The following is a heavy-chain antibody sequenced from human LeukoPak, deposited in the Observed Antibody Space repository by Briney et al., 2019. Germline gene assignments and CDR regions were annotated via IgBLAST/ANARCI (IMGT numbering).Heavy chain of an antibody. Sequence: SETLSLTCSVSGGSISPYYWSWLRQPPGKGLEWIAYIHYSGGTNYNPYLKTRVTESVDTSKNQFSLRLTSVTAADTAVYYCARERQGIRGAFDIWGRGTMVTVSS. CDR1: GGSISPYY. J-gene: IGHJ3*02. CDR2: IHYSGGT. V-gene: IGHV4-59*08. D-gene: IGHD1-1*01. CDR3: ARERQGIRGAFDI.